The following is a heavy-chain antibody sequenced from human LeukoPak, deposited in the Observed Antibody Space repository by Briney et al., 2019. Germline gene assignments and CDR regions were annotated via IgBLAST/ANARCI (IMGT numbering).Heavy chain of an antibody. CDR3: ARGRRFLEWSLPPYYYYMDV. Sequence: AASVKVSCKASGGTFSSYAISWVRQAPGQGLEWMGGIIPIFGTANYAQKFQGRVTITADESTSTAYMELSSLRSEDTAVYYCARGRRFLEWSLPPYYYYMDVWGKGTTVTVSS. J-gene: IGHJ6*03. CDR1: GGTFSSYA. D-gene: IGHD3-3*01. CDR2: IIPIFGTA. V-gene: IGHV1-69*13.